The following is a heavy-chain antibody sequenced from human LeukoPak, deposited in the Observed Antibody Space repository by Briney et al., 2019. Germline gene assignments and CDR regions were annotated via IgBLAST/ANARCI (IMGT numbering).Heavy chain of an antibody. J-gene: IGHJ6*02. CDR1: ALTLSNYG. CDR3: AKGVEGATNTAYYGMYV. CDR2: ISYDVSDK. V-gene: IGHV3-30*18. Sequence: GGSLTLSCALSALTLSNYGTHCDRHAADKGREWVAVISYDVSDKNYAENVKGRVTISRDNSKNTVYLEMNSLRPEDTAVYYCAKGVEGATNTAYYGMYVWGQGTTVTVSS. D-gene: IGHD2-15*01.